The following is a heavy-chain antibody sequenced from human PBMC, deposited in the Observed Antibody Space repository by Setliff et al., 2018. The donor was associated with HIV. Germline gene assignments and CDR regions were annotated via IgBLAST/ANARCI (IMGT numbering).Heavy chain of an antibody. CDR2: INPKSGGT. CDR3: ARDSEPGIAVAGADAFDI. J-gene: IGHJ3*02. V-gene: IGHV1-2*02. Sequence: ASVKVSCKASGYTFTTYHIHWVRQAPGQGLEWMGWINPKSGGTHYGQKFQGRVTMTRDMSISTAYMELNRLRSDDTAVYFCARDSEPGIAVAGADAFDIWGQGTMVTVSS. D-gene: IGHD6-19*01. CDR1: GYTFTTYH.